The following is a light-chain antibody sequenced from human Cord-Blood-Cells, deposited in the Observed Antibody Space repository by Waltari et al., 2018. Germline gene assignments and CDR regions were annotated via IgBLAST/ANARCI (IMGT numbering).Light chain of an antibody. CDR3: CSYAGSGYV. J-gene: IGLJ1*01. CDR1: SSDVGGYNY. Sequence: QSALTQPRSVSGSPGQSVTLSCTGTSSDVGGYNYVSLYQQHPGKAPKRMIYDVSKRPSGVHCRFSGSNTGNTASLTISGLQDEDEADYYCCSYAGSGYVFGTGTKVTVL. V-gene: IGLV2-11*01. CDR2: DVS.